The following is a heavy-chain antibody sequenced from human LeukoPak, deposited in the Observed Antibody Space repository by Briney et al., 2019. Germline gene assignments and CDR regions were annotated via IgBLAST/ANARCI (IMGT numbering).Heavy chain of an antibody. V-gene: IGHV4-59*08. D-gene: IGHD3-10*01. CDR1: GGSISSYY. CDR3: ARYQTYGSGSYRWFDP. CDR2: IYYSGST. Sequence: SETLSLTCTVSGGSISSYYWSWIRQPPGKGLEWIGYIYYSGSTNYNPSLKSRVTISVDTSKNQFSLKLSSVTAADTAVYYCARYQTYGSGSYRWFDPWGQGTLVTVSS. J-gene: IGHJ5*02.